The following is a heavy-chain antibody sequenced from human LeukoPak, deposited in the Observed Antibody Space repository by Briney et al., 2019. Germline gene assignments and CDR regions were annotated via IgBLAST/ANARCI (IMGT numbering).Heavy chain of an antibody. CDR2: IYPGDSDT. Sequence: GESLKISCKGSGYSFTSYWIGWVRQVPGKGLEWMGIIYPGDSDTRYSTSFQGQVTISADKSISTAYLQWSSLKASYTAMYYCARQDSNRGYSGYGERRSNWFDPWGQGTLVTVSS. CDR1: GYSFTSYW. J-gene: IGHJ5*02. D-gene: IGHD5-12*01. CDR3: ARQDSNRGYSGYGERRSNWFDP. V-gene: IGHV5-51*01.